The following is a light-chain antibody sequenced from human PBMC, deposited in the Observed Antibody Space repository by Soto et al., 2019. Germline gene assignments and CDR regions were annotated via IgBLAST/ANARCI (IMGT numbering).Light chain of an antibody. CDR1: SSDVGGYNY. CDR3: SSYTSSTAYV. CDR2: EVS. V-gene: IGLV2-14*01. J-gene: IGLJ1*01. Sequence: QSVLTQPASVSGSPGQSITISCTGTSSDVGGYNYVSWYQLHPGKAPKLMVYEVSNRPSGVSNRFSGSKSGNTASLTISGLQAEDEAAYYCSSYTSSTAYVFGNGTKVTV.